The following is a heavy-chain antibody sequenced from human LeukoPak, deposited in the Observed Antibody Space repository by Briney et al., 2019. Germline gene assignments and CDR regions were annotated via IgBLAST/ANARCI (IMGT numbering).Heavy chain of an antibody. V-gene: IGHV3-43*02. Sequence: GGSLRPSCAASGFTFDDYAMHWVRQGPGKSLEWVSLINENGDIAYYGDSVRGRFTVSRDNAKNSLYLQMNSLTTEDTALYYCAKARWEPNFDYWGQGTLVTVSS. J-gene: IGHJ4*02. CDR3: AKARWEPNFDY. D-gene: IGHD1-26*01. CDR1: GFTFDDYA. CDR2: INENGDIA.